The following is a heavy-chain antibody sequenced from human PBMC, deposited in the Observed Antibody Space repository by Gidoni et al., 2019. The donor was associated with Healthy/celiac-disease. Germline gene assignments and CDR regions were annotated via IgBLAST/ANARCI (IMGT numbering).Heavy chain of an antibody. V-gene: IGHV4-34*01. CDR2: INHSGST. CDR3: ARGYGSGSYGVLNPFDY. D-gene: IGHD3-10*01. CDR1: GGSFSGYY. J-gene: IGHJ4*02. Sequence: QVQLQQWGAGLLKPSETLSLTCAVYGGSFSGYYWSWIRQPPGKGLEWIGEINHSGSTNYNPTLKSRVTISVDTSKNQFSLKLSSVTAADTAVYYCARGYGSGSYGVLNPFDYWGQGTLVTVSS.